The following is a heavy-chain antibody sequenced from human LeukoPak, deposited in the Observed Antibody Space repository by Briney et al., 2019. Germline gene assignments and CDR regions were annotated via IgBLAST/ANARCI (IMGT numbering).Heavy chain of an antibody. D-gene: IGHD4-23*01. CDR2: INHSGST. J-gene: IGHJ6*03. CDR3: ASRPTPPYYYYYMDV. CDR1: GGSFSGYY. V-gene: IGHV4-34*01. Sequence: SETLSLTCAVYGGSFSGYYWSWIRQPPGKGLEWIGEINHSGSTNYNPSLKGRVTISVDTSKNQFSLKLNSVTAADTAVYYCASRPTPPYYYYYMDVWGKGTTVTVSS.